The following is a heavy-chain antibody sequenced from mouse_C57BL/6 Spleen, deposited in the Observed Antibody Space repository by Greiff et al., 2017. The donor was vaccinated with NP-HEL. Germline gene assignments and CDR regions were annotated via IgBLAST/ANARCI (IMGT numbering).Heavy chain of an antibody. CDR1: GFTFSDYG. J-gene: IGHJ2*01. D-gene: IGHD1-1*01. V-gene: IGHV5-17*01. Sequence: EVQVVESGGGLVKPGGSLKLSCAASGFTFSDYGMHWVRQAPEKGLEWVAYISSGSSTIYYADTVKGRFTISRDNAKNTLFLQMTSLRSEDTAMYYCARSYYYGSSYFDYWGQGTTLTVSS. CDR3: ARSYYYGSSYFDY. CDR2: ISSGSSTI.